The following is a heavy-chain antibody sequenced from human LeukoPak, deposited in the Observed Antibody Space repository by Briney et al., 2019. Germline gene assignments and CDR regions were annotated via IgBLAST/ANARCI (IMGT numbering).Heavy chain of an antibody. D-gene: IGHD5-12*01. CDR1: GRSITNYY. J-gene: IGHJ4*02. CDR3: ARGGARGYSGHDY. Sequence: PSGPLSLTCTVSGRSITNYYWTWIRQPPGKGLVWIGNIYYTGSTNYNPSLKSRVTISVDTSKNQFSLKMSSVTAADTAVYYCARGGARGYSGHDYWGQGTLVTVSS. V-gene: IGHV4-59*12. CDR2: IYYTGST.